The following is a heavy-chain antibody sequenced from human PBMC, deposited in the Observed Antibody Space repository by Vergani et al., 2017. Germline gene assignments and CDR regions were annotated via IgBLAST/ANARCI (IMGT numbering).Heavy chain of an antibody. V-gene: IGHV3-21*03. J-gene: IGHJ1*01. CDR2: IGSSGPYI. CDR3: ARISGGSAPYLHY. CDR1: EFTFSDFS. D-gene: IGHD2-15*01. Sequence: VQLVESGGGLVKPGGSLRLSCAASEFTFSDFSMSWVRQAPGKGLEWVAFIGSSGPYINYADSVKGRFTISRDNAKTTLYLQMNSLRDEDRGVYYCARISGGSAPYLHYWGQGTLVTVAS.